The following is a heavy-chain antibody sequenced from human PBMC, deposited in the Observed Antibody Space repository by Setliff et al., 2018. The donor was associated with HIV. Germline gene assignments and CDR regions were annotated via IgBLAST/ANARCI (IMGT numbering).Heavy chain of an antibody. CDR2: IYSGGST. CDR1: EVIVSNNY. Sequence: PGGSRRLSCAVSEVIVSNNYMSWVRQAPGKGLEWVSVIYSGGSTDHADSVKGRFTISRDNSKNTVYLQMTSLRAEDTAVYYCARSPGMFDYWGQGTPVTVSS. CDR3: ARSPGMFDY. J-gene: IGHJ4*02. D-gene: IGHD1-1*01. V-gene: IGHV3-53*01.